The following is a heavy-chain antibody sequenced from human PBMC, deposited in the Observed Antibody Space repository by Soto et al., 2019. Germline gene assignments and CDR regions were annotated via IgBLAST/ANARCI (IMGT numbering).Heavy chain of an antibody. D-gene: IGHD2-15*01. CDR3: AKSTYCNGGSCFPQY. CDR1: TCTFSDFG. V-gene: IGHV3-30*18. Sequence: QVQVEEFGGGVVQPGRSQRLSCAGPTCTFSDFGFHWLRQAPGKGLEWVAMISHDGSDQYYGDSVQGRFTIDRDDSKKTVYLQMNSLRAEDTAMYYCAKSTYCNGGSCFPQYWGPGTLVTVSS. J-gene: IGHJ4*02. CDR2: ISHDGSDQ.